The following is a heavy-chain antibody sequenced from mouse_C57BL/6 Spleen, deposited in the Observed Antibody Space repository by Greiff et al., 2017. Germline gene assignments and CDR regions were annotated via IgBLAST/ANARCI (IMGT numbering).Heavy chain of an antibody. CDR1: GYTFTDYY. CDR2: IYPGSGNT. CDR3: ARSGTGYAMDY. J-gene: IGHJ4*01. V-gene: IGHV1-84*01. Sequence: VKLQQSGPELVKPGASVKISCKASGYTFTDYYINWVKQRPGQGLAWIGWIYPGSGNTKYNEKFKGKATLTVDTSSSTAYMQLSSLTSEDSAVYFCARSGTGYAMDYWGQGTSVTVSS. D-gene: IGHD4-1*01.